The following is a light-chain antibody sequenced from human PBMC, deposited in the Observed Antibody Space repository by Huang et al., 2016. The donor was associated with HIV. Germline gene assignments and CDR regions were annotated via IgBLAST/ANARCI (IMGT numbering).Light chain of an antibody. V-gene: IGKV1-39*01. Sequence: DIHMTQSPSSLSASVGDRVTISCRASQNISTYLNWYQQKTGKGPNLLIYGASSLQSGAPPGFSGSGAGTDFTLTISSLQPEHLATYYCQESYSAPWTFGQGTKVEIK. CDR1: QNISTY. CDR2: GAS. J-gene: IGKJ1*01. CDR3: QESYSAPWT.